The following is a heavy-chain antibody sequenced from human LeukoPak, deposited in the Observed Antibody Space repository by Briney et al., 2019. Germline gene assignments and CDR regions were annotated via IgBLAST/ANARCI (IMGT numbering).Heavy chain of an antibody. V-gene: IGHV1-69*05. CDR2: IIPIFGTA. Sequence: ASVKVSCKASGGTFSSYAISWVRQAPGQGLEWMGGIIPIFGTANYAQKFQGRVTITTDESTSTAYMELSSLRSEDTAVYYCASPREDTGGYSYDYFYAFDIWGQGTMVTVSS. J-gene: IGHJ3*02. CDR3: ASPREDTGGYSYDYFYAFDI. CDR1: GGTFSSYA. D-gene: IGHD5-18*01.